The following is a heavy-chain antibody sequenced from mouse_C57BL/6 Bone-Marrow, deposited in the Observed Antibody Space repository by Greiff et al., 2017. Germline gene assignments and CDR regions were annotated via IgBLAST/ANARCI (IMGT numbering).Heavy chain of an antibody. D-gene: IGHD1-1*01. CDR3: AREGITTVVAPYYFDY. J-gene: IGHJ2*01. CDR1: GYTFTSYG. V-gene: IGHV1-81*01. CDR2: IYPRSGNT. Sequence: VKLVESGAELARPGASVKLSCKASGYTFTSYGISWVKQRTGQGLEWIGEIYPRSGNTYYNEKFKGKATLTADKSSSTAYMELRSLTSEDSAVYFCAREGITTVVAPYYFDYWGQGTTLTVSS.